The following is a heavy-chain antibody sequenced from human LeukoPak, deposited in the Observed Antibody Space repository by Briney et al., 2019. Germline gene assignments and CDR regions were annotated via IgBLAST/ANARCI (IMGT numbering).Heavy chain of an antibody. CDR3: ARAVAGTLIDY. CDR1: GGSFSGYY. Sequence: TSETLSLTCAVYGGSFSGYYWSWIRQPPGKGLEWIGEINHSGSTNYNPSLKSRVTISVDTSKNQFSLKLSSVTAADTAVYYCARAVAGTLIDYWGQGTLVTVSS. CDR2: INHSGST. D-gene: IGHD6-19*01. V-gene: IGHV4-34*01. J-gene: IGHJ4*02.